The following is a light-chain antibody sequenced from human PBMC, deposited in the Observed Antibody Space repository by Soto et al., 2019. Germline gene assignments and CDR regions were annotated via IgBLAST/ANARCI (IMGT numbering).Light chain of an antibody. Sequence: EIVLTQSPATLSLSPGERATLSCRASQSVSSYLAWYQQKPGQAPRLLIYDASNRATGIPARFSGSGSGTDFTLTISSLEPEDFAVYYCQQRINWPLFGQGTKLEIK. V-gene: IGKV3-11*01. CDR2: DAS. J-gene: IGKJ2*01. CDR1: QSVSSY. CDR3: QQRINWPL.